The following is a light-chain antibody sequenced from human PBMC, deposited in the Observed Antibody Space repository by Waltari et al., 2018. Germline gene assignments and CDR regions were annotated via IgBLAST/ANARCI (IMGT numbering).Light chain of an antibody. V-gene: IGLV2-14*03. Sequence: QSALSQPAYVSGSPGQSITISCTGASSDVGGDDYACWYQQHPGKAPKLIIRDVNNRPSGVSNRFSGSKSGNTASLTISGLQAEDEADYYCSSYSTSSSLILFGEGTKVTVL. J-gene: IGLJ2*01. CDR3: SSYSTSSSLIL. CDR1: SSDVGGDDY. CDR2: DVN.